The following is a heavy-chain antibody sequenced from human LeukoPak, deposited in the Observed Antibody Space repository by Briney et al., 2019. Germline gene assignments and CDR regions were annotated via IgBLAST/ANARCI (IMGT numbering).Heavy chain of an antibody. J-gene: IGHJ4*02. Sequence: GGSLRLSCAASGFTFSSYSMNWVRQPPGKGLEWVSSISSSSSYIYYADSVKGRFTISRDNAKNSLYLQMNSLRAEDTAVYYCARGPYSSGWYYFDYWGQGTLVTVSS. CDR1: GFTFSSYS. V-gene: IGHV3-21*01. CDR2: ISSSSSYI. D-gene: IGHD6-19*01. CDR3: ARGPYSSGWYYFDY.